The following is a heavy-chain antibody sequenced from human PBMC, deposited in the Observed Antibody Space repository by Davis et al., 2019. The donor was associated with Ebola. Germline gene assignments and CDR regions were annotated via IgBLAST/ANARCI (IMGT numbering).Heavy chain of an antibody. CDR1: GGSFSGYY. V-gene: IGHV4-34*01. CDR3: AREIVLIGTRQTFDY. J-gene: IGHJ4*02. Sequence: SETLSLTCAVYGGSFSGYYWSWIRQPPGKGLEWMGEITHHGITSYNPSLKSLVSMSVDTSKKQFSLKVTSVTAADTAVYYCAREIVLIGTRQTFDYWGQGILVTVCS. D-gene: IGHD1-20*01. CDR2: ITHHGIT.